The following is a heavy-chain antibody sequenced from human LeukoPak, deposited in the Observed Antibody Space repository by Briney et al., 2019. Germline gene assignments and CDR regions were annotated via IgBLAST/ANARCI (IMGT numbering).Heavy chain of an antibody. D-gene: IGHD6-19*01. CDR2: ISYDGSNK. CDR1: GFTFSSYG. Sequence: GGSLRLSCAASGFTFSSYGTHWVRQAPGKGLEWMAVISYDGSNKYYADSVKGRFTISRDNSKNTPYLQMNSLRAEDTAVYYCARAGSSGWYTDYWGQGTLVTVSS. J-gene: IGHJ4*02. CDR3: ARAGSSGWYTDY. V-gene: IGHV3-30*03.